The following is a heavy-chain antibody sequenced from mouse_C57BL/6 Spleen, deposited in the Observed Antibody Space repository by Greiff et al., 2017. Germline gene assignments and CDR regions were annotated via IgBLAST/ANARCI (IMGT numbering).Heavy chain of an antibody. CDR1: GYSFTDYN. CDR2: INPNYGTT. J-gene: IGHJ1*03. Sequence: SGPELVKPGASVKISCKASGYSFTDYNMNWVKQSNGKSLEWIGVINPNYGTTSYNQKFKGKATLTVDQSSSTAYMQLNSLTAEYSAVYYRSSNWDDWYFDVWGTGTTVTVSS. V-gene: IGHV1-39*01. CDR3: SSNWDDWYFDV. D-gene: IGHD4-1*01.